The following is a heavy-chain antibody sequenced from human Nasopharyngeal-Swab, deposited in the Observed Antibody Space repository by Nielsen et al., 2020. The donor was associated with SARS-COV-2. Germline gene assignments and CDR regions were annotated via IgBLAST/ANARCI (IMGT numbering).Heavy chain of an antibody. D-gene: IGHD3-10*01. CDR2: IKQDGSEK. J-gene: IGHJ2*01. CDR1: GLTFSSYW. Sequence: GGSLRLSCAASGLTFSSYWMSWVRQAPGKGLEWMANIKQDGSEKYYVDSVKGRFTISRDNAKNSLYLQVNSLRAEDTAVYYCARDERFGERDLYFDLRGRGTLVTVSS. V-gene: IGHV3-7*01. CDR3: ARDERFGERDLYFDL.